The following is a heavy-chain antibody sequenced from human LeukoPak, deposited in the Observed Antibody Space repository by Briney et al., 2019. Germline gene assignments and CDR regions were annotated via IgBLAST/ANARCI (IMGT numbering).Heavy chain of an antibody. CDR1: GGSFSSYA. CDR3: TRYVPGD. V-gene: IGHV1-69*04. CDR2: IVPILGTA. D-gene: IGHD3-10*01. Sequence: ASVKVSCKASGGSFSSYAISWVRQAPGQGLEWMGRIVPILGTANNAQKFQGRVTITADKSTSTAYMELRSLRSEDTAVYYCTRYVPGDWGQGTLVTVSS. J-gene: IGHJ4*02.